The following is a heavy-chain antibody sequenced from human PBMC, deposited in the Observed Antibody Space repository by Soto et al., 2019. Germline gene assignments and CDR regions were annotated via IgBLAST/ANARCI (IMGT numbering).Heavy chain of an antibody. CDR1: GFSLTTRGVG. CDR2: IYWDDDE. CDR3: AHIPRGYSYHFDY. J-gene: IGHJ4*02. V-gene: IGHV2-5*02. D-gene: IGHD5-18*01. Sequence: QITLKASGPTLVKPTQTLTLTCTFSGFSLTTRGVGVGWIRQPPGKALEWLALIYWDDDEGYSPSLKSRLTIHTDTSTNQVVLTMINMDPVDTATYYCAHIPRGYSYHFDYWGQGTLVTVSS.